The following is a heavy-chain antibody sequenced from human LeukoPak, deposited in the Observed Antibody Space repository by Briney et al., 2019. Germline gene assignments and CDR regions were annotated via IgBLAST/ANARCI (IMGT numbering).Heavy chain of an antibody. D-gene: IGHD3-3*01. V-gene: IGHV3-20*04. CDR3: ARSRITIFGVITRGAFDI. J-gene: IGHJ3*02. CDR1: GFTFDDYG. CDR2: INWNGDRI. Sequence: GGSLRLSRAASGFTFDDYGMNWVRQAPGKGLEWVSGINWNGDRIGYADSVRGRFTISRDNAKNSLYLQMNSLRAEDTALYYCARSRITIFGVITRGAFDIWGQGTMVTVSS.